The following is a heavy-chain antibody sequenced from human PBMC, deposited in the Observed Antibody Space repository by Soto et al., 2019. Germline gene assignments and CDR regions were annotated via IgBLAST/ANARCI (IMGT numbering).Heavy chain of an antibody. CDR1: GESFSGYY. V-gene: IGHV4-34*01. J-gene: IGHJ4*02. Sequence: QVQLKQWGAGLLKPSETLSLTCAVYGESFSGYYWSWIRQPPGKGLEWIGEINARGSTNYNPSLKSRVTIPVENSKNQFPLNLRPVTAADTAVYYCASQGWGVVTAPAGTKYWGQGALVTVSS. CDR2: INARGST. D-gene: IGHD6-13*01. CDR3: ASQGWGVVTAPAGTKY.